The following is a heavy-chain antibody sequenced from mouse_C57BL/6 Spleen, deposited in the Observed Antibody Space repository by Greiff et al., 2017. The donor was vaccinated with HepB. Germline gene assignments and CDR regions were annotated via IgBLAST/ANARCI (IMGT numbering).Heavy chain of an antibody. CDR2: IDPSDSYT. J-gene: IGHJ4*01. CDR3: ARRTGRGYYYAMDY. CDR1: GYTFTSYW. D-gene: IGHD4-1*01. V-gene: IGHV1-69*01. Sequence: QVQLQQSGAELVMPGASVKLSCKASGYTFTSYWMHWVKQRPGQGLEWIGEIDPSDSYTNYNQKFKGKSTLTVDKSSSTAYMQLSSLTSEDSAVYYCARRTGRGYYYAMDYWGQGTSVTVSS.